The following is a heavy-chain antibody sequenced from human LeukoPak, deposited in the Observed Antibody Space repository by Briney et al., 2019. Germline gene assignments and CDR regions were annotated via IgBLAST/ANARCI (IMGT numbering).Heavy chain of an antibody. CDR2: IYYSGST. CDR1: GGSISSYY. CDR3: ARGRRFTFGGVIEDY. D-gene: IGHD3-16*02. J-gene: IGHJ4*02. V-gene: IGHV4-59*01. Sequence: SETLSLTCTVSGGSISSYYWSWIRQPPGKGLEWIGYIYYSGSTNYNPSLKSRVTISVDTSKNQFSLKLSSVTAADTAVYYCARGRRFTFGGVIEDYWGQGTLVTVSS.